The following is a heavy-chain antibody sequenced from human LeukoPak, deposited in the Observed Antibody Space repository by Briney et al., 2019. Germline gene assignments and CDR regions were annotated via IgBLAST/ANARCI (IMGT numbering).Heavy chain of an antibody. CDR2: ISGSGGST. J-gene: IGHJ6*02. D-gene: IGHD2-8*01. CDR3: GTHNGYYHYYAMDV. Sequence: PGGSLRLSCAASGFTFSSYAMSWVRQAPGKGLEWVSGISGSGGSTNHADSVKGRFTISRDNSKNTLFLQMNSLRAEDTAVYYCGTHNGYYHYYAMDVWGQGTTVTVSS. V-gene: IGHV3-23*01. CDR1: GFTFSSYA.